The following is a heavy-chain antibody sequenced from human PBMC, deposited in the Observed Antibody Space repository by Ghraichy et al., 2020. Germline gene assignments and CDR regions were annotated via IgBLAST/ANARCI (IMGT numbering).Heavy chain of an antibody. D-gene: IGHD1-26*01. CDR3: ARDLSQWGNDAFDI. V-gene: IGHV4-59*01. Sequence: GSLRLSCTVSGGSISSYYWSWIRQPPGKGLEWIGYIYYSGSTNYNPSLKSRVTISVDTSKNQFSLKLSSVTAADTAVYYCARDLSQWGNDAFDIWGQGTMVTVSS. J-gene: IGHJ3*02. CDR2: IYYSGST. CDR1: GGSISSYY.